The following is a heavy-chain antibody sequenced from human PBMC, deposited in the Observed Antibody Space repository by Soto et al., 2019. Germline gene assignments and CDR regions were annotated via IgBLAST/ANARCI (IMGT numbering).Heavy chain of an antibody. Sequence: ASVKVACKASGYTFTSYYVRWVRQAPGQGLEWMGIINPSGGSTTYAQKFQGRVTMTRDTSTSTVYLELSSLRSEDTAVYYCARDHSEGVPAAMFHYWGQGTPVTVSS. CDR3: ARDHSEGVPAAMFHY. CDR2: INPSGGST. D-gene: IGHD2-2*01. J-gene: IGHJ4*02. V-gene: IGHV1-46*01. CDR1: GYTFTSYY.